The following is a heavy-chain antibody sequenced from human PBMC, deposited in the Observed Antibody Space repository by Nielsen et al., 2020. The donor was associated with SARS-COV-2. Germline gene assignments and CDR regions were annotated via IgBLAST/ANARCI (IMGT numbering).Heavy chain of an antibody. D-gene: IGHD5-18*01. V-gene: IGHV3-30*18. Sequence: GESLKISCAASGFTFSSYGMHWVRQAPGKGLEWVAVISYDGSNKYYADSVKGRFTISRDNSKNTLYLQMNSLRAEDTAVYYCAKYPSPYTANGWGQGTLVTVSS. CDR2: ISYDGSNK. CDR1: GFTFSSYG. CDR3: AKYPSPYTANG. J-gene: IGHJ4*02.